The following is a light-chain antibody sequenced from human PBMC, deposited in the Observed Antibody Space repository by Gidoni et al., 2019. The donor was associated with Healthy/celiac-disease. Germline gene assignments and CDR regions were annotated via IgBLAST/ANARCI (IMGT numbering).Light chain of an antibody. CDR3: NSRDSSGNHQV. Sequence: SSELTQDPAVSVALGLTVRITCQGDSLRSYYASWYQQKPGQAPVLVIYGKNNRPSGIPDRFSGSSSGNTASLTITGAQAEDEADYYCNSRDSSGNHQVFGGGTKPTVL. CDR1: SLRSYY. J-gene: IGLJ3*02. V-gene: IGLV3-19*01. CDR2: GKN.